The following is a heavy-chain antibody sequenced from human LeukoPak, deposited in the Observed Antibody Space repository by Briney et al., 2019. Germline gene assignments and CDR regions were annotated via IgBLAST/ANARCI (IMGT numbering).Heavy chain of an antibody. CDR2: IKQDGSEK. V-gene: IGHV3-7*03. CDR3: ARAEYSSSSGYYGMDV. CDR1: GFMFSRYW. D-gene: IGHD6-6*01. J-gene: IGHJ6*02. Sequence: GGSLRLSCAASGFMFSRYWMGWVRQAPGKGLEWVANIKQDGSEKYYVDSVKGRFTISRDNAKNSLYLQMNSLGAEDTAVYYCARAEYSSSSGYYGMDVWGQGTTVTVSS.